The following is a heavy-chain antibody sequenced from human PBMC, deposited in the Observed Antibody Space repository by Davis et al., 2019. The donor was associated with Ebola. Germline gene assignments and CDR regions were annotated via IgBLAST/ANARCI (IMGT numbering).Heavy chain of an antibody. CDR2: INHSGST. J-gene: IGHJ6*02. D-gene: IGHD6-6*01. Sequence: SETLSLTCTVSGGSIGSSSYYWGWIRQSPGKGLEWIGEINHSGSTNYNPSLKSRVTISVDTSKNQFSLKLSSVTAADTAVYYCARGPIAARRDYYYYYGMDVWGQGTTVTVSS. V-gene: IGHV4-39*07. CDR3: ARGPIAARRDYYYYYGMDV. CDR1: GGSIGSSSYY.